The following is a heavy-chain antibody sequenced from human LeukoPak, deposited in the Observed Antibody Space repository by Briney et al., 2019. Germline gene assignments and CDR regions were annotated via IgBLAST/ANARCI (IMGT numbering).Heavy chain of an antibody. CDR2: MNPNSGNT. J-gene: IGHJ4*02. D-gene: IGHD2-2*01. V-gene: IGHV1-8*01. CDR3: ARDVGYCSSTSCSGQFD. CDR1: GYTFTSYE. Sequence: ASVKVSCKASGYTFTSYEINWVRQATGQGLEWMGWMNPNSGNTGYAQKFQGRVTMTRNTSISTAHMELSSLRSEDTAVYYCARDVGYCSSTSCSGQFDWGQGTPVTVSS.